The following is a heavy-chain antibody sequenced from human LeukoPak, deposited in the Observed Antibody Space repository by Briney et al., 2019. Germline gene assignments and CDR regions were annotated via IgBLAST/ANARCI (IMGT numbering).Heavy chain of an antibody. CDR1: GFTFSSYA. Sequence: GGSLRLSCAAPGFTFSSYAMHWIRQAPGKGLEWVAVISYDGSNKYYADSVEGRFTISRDNSKDTLYLQMNTLKAEDTAVYYCAGDTSNYYDSTGYYYDYYYMDVWGKGTTVTVSS. CDR3: AGDTSNYYDSTGYYYDYYYMDV. CDR2: ISYDGSNK. V-gene: IGHV3-30*14. J-gene: IGHJ6*03. D-gene: IGHD3-22*01.